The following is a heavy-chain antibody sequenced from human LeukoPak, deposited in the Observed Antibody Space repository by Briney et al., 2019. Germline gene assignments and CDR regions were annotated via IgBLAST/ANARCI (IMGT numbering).Heavy chain of an antibody. Sequence: PSETLSLTCAVYGGSFSGYYWSWIRQPPGKGLEWIGEINHSGSTNYNPSLKSRVTISVDTSKNQFSLKLSSVTAADTAVYYCAREDYDSSGYYLFDYWGQGTLVTVSS. D-gene: IGHD3-22*01. CDR1: GGSFSGYY. J-gene: IGHJ4*02. V-gene: IGHV4-34*01. CDR2: INHSGST. CDR3: AREDYDSSGYYLFDY.